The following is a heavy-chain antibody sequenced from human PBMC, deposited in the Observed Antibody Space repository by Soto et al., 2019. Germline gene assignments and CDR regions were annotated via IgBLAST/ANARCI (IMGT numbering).Heavy chain of an antibody. V-gene: IGHV4-30-2*01. CDR2: IYHSGST. CDR1: GGSISSGGYS. J-gene: IGHJ3*02. Sequence: QLQLQESGSGLVKPSQTLSLTCAVSGGSISSGGYSWSWIRQPPGKGLEWIGYIYHSGSTDYNPYLKSRVTISVDRSKNQFSLKLSSVTAADTAVYYCARDAVESSYAFDIWGQGTMVTVSS. CDR3: ARDAVESSYAFDI.